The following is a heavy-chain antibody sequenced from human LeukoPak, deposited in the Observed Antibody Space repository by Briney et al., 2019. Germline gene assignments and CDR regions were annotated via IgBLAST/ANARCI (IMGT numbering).Heavy chain of an antibody. J-gene: IGHJ4*02. CDR3: ARRNYYDSTGYYPTDY. V-gene: IGHV4-59*12. CDR1: GGSISSYY. D-gene: IGHD3-22*01. Sequence: SETLSLTCTVSGGSISSYYWSWIRQPPGKGLEWIAYIDYSASTNYNPSFKSRVTISIDKSKNQFSLKLNSMTAADTAVFYCARRNYYDSTGYYPTDYWGQGTLVTVSS. CDR2: IDYSAST.